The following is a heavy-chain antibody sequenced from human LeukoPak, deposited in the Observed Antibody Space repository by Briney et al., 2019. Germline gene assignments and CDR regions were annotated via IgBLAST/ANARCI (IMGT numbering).Heavy chain of an antibody. J-gene: IGHJ4*02. CDR1: GYTFTSYG. CDR2: ISAYNGNT. D-gene: IGHD1-26*01. Sequence: ASVKVSCKASGYTFTSYGISWVRQAPGQGLERMRWISAYNGNTNYAQKLQGRVTMTTDTSTSTAYMELRSLRSDDTAVYYCARIEVVGATNDYWGQGTLVTVSS. V-gene: IGHV1-18*04. CDR3: ARIEVVGATNDY.